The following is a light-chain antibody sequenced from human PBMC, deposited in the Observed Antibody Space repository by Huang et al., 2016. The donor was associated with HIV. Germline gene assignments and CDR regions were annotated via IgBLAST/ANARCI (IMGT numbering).Light chain of an antibody. J-gene: IGKJ1*01. CDR1: QSLVHSDGNTY. CDR3: MQGTHWLWT. Sequence: DVVMTQSPLSLPVTLGQPASLSCRSSQSLVHSDGNTYLSWFQQRPGKSPRRLIYKVSNRDSGVPDRFSGSGSGTDFTLKISRVEAEDVGVYYCMQGTHWLWTFGQGTKVEIK. CDR2: KVS. V-gene: IGKV2-30*02.